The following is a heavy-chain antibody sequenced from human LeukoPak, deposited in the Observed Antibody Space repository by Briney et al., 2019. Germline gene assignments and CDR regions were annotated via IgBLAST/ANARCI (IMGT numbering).Heavy chain of an antibody. V-gene: IGHV3-21*01. CDR2: ISSSSSYI. CDR3: ARGGYSSGWYGFSY. J-gene: IGHJ4*02. Sequence: GGSLRLSCVASGFTFKNYAMSWVRRVPGKGLEWVSSISSSSSYIYYADSVKGRFTISRDNAKNSLYLQMNSLRAEDTAVYYCARGGYSSGWYGFSYWGQGTLVTVSS. D-gene: IGHD6-19*01. CDR1: GFTFKNYA.